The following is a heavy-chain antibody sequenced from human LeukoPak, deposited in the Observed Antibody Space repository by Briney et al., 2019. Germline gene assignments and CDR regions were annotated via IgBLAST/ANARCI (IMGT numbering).Heavy chain of an antibody. D-gene: IGHD1-14*01. CDR1: EFPFSNYW. CDR3: ARGRRYNGNWYYFDY. Sequence: GGSLRLSCAASEFPFSNYWMNWVRQAPGKGLEWVANIKEDGSESNYVDSVKGRFTISRDNAESSLYLQMNNLRSEDTAIYYCARGRRYNGNWYYFDYWGQGTLVTVPS. V-gene: IGHV3-7*01. J-gene: IGHJ4*02. CDR2: IKEDGSES.